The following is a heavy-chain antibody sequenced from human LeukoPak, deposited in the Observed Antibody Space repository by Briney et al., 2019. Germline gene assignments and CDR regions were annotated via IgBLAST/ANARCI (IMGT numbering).Heavy chain of an antibody. J-gene: IGHJ3*02. CDR3: VRGDLPTTVLNDPFNI. CDR2: MNPNSGNT. D-gene: IGHD4-11*01. V-gene: IGHV1-8*01. Sequence: ASVKVSCTASGYTFGSYDINWVRQAPGQGLEWLGWMNPNSGNTGYAPKFQGRVTMTRVTSINTAYMELTSLRSEDTAVYFCVRGDLPTTVLNDPFNIWGQGTMVTVSS. CDR1: GYTFGSYD.